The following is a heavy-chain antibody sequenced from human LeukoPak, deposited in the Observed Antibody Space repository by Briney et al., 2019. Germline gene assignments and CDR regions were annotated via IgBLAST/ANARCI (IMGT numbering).Heavy chain of an antibody. CDR1: GGTFSSYA. V-gene: IGHV1-69*05. Sequence: ASVKVSCKASGGTFSSYAISWVRQAPGQGLEWMGGIIPIFGTANYAQKFQGRLTMTRDTSTRTVYMELSSLRSEDTAVYYCARAYADEVNTFDYWGQGTLVTVSS. D-gene: IGHD2/OR15-2a*01. CDR2: IIPIFGTA. J-gene: IGHJ4*02. CDR3: ARAYADEVNTFDY.